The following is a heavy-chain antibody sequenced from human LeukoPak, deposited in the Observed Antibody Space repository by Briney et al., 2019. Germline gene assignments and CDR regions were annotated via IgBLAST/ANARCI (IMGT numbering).Heavy chain of an antibody. V-gene: IGHV1-2*02. Sequence: ASVKVSCKASGYTFTGYHMHWVRQAPGQGLEWMGWINPNSGGTNYAQKFQGRVTMTRDTSISTAYMELSRLRSDDTAVYYCAIKGGFWSGNDAFDIWGQGTMVTVSS. J-gene: IGHJ3*02. CDR2: INPNSGGT. D-gene: IGHD3-3*01. CDR3: AIKGGFWSGNDAFDI. CDR1: GYTFTGYH.